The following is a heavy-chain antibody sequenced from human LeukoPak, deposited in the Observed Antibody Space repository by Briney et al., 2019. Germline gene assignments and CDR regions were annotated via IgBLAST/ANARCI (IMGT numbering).Heavy chain of an antibody. CDR1: GYSFLGYG. J-gene: IGHJ4*02. CDR2: IDTNKGNT. Sequence: GASVKVSCRASGYSFLGYGISWVRQAPGKGLEWMGWIDTNKGNTSYAQHFQGRLTLTTDTSTSTAYMELRSLRSDDTAVYYCARDEYASSWYYFDYWGQGTLVTVSS. D-gene: IGHD6-13*01. CDR3: ARDEYASSWYYFDY. V-gene: IGHV1-18*04.